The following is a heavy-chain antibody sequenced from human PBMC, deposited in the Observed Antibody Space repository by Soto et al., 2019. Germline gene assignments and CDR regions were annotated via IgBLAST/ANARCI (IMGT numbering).Heavy chain of an antibody. CDR3: ATDLIAAAGCNNWFAP. V-gene: IGHV1-18*04. J-gene: IGHJ5*02. Sequence: AAVKVSCKASGYTFTSYGISWVRQAPGQGLEWMGWISAYNGNTNYAQKLQGRVTMTTDTSTSTAYMELSSLRSEDTAVYYCATDLIAAAGCNNWFAPWGHGTLVTVSS. CDR2: ISAYNGNT. D-gene: IGHD6-13*01. CDR1: GYTFTSYG.